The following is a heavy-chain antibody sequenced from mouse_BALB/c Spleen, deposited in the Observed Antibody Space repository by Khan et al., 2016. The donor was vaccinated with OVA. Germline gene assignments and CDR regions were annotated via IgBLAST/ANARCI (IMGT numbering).Heavy chain of an antibody. CDR1: GYSFTGYF. CDR2: INPHIGET. CDR3: ARKNGGDFDY. Sequence: IQLVQSGPELVKPGASVKISCKASGYSFTGYFMNWVMQSHGKSLEWIGRINPHIGETLYNQKFKGKATLTVDESSRTVHMELRSLASADSAVYYCARKNGGDFDYWGQGTTLTVSS. D-gene: IGHD1-1*01. J-gene: IGHJ2*01. V-gene: IGHV1-20*02.